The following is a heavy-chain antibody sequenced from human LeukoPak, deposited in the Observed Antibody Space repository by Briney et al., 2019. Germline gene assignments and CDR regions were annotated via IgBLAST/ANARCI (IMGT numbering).Heavy chain of an antibody. D-gene: IGHD3-16*01. CDR1: GGTFSSYA. CDR2: IIPIFGTA. Sequence: SVKVSCKASGGTFSSYAISWVRQAPGQGLEWMGGIIPIFGTANYAQKFQGRVTITADESTSTAYMELSSLRSEDTAVYYCARDPNSLNYGYYYYYGMDVWGQGATVTVSS. CDR3: ARDPNSLNYGYYYYYGMDV. J-gene: IGHJ6*02. V-gene: IGHV1-69*13.